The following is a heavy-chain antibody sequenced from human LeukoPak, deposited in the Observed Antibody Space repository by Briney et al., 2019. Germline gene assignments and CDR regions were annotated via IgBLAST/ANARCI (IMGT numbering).Heavy chain of an antibody. Sequence: PSETLTLTCAAYGGSFSGYYWSWIRQPPGKGLEWIGEINHSGSTNYNPSLKSRVTISVDTSKNQFSLKLSSVTAADTAVYYCARFGGRSGSKRPLDYWGQGTLVTVSS. V-gene: IGHV4-34*01. CDR3: ARFGGRSGSKRPLDY. D-gene: IGHD3-3*01. CDR1: GGSFSGYY. CDR2: INHSGST. J-gene: IGHJ4*02.